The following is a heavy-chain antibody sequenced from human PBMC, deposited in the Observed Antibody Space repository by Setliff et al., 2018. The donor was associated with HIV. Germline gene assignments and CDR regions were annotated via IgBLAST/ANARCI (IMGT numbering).Heavy chain of an antibody. J-gene: IGHJ4*02. CDR2: INHSGST. V-gene: IGHV4-34*01. CDR3: ARGFPFCSGGNCRANYFDY. CDR1: GGSFSGYY. D-gene: IGHD2-15*01. Sequence: SETLSLTCAVYGGSFSGYYWSWIRQPPGKGLEWIGEINHSGSTNYNPSLKSRVTISVDTSKNQFSLKLSSVTAADTAVFYCARGFPFCSGGNCRANYFDYWGQGTLVTVSS.